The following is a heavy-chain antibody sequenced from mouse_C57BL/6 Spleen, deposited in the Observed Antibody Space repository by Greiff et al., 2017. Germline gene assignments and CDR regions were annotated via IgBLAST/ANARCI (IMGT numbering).Heavy chain of an antibody. CDR3: ARTGNYVPFAY. CDR1: GYTFTSYW. D-gene: IGHD2-1*01. CDR2: IYPGSGST. Sequence: LQESGAELVKPGASVKMSCKASGYTFTSYWITWVKQRPGQGLEWIGDIYPGSGSTNYNEKFKSKATLTVDTSSSTAYMQLSSLTSEDSAVYYCARTGNYVPFAYWGQGTLVTVSA. J-gene: IGHJ3*01. V-gene: IGHV1-55*01.